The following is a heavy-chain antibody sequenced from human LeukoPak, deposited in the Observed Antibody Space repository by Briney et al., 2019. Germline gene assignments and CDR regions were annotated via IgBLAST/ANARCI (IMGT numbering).Heavy chain of an antibody. J-gene: IGHJ4*02. CDR1: GGSISSYY. Sequence: SETLSLTCTVSGGSISSYYWSWIRQPPGKGLEWIGYIYYSGSTNYNPSLKSRVTISVDTSKNQFSLKLSSVTAADTAVYYCARVDSSGDYFDYWGQGTLVTVSS. CDR2: IYYSGST. CDR3: ARVDSSGDYFDY. V-gene: IGHV4-59*01. D-gene: IGHD3-22*01.